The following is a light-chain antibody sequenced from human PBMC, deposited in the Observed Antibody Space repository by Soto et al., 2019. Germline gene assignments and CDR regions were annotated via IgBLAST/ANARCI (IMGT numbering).Light chain of an antibody. V-gene: IGKV3-15*01. CDR3: QQYRNWTST. CDR2: GES. CDR1: QSVDVN. J-gene: IGKJ1*01. Sequence: ELVLTQSPGPLSLSPGDRVTLSCRGSQSVDVNLAWYKQRACQAPRILVYGESTKATDIPGRFSGRGSGTELNLTINKLQYEDFAVYYCQQYRNWTSTXGQGTKVDIK.